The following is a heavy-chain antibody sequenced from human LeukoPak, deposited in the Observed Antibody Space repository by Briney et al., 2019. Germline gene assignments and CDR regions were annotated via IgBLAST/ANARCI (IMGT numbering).Heavy chain of an antibody. Sequence: GGSLRLSCAASGFTFSSYWMTWVRQAPGKGLEWVANIKPDGSEKYYVDSVKGRFTISRDNARHSLYLQMNSLRAEDTAVYYSSLEGSSWYRYFQHWGQGTLVTVSS. CDR1: GFTFSSYW. V-gene: IGHV3-7*05. J-gene: IGHJ1*01. CDR3: SLEGSSWYRYFQH. CDR2: IKPDGSEK. D-gene: IGHD6-13*01.